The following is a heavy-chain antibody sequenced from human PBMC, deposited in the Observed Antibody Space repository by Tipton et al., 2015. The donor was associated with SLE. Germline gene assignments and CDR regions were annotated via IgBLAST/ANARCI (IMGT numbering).Heavy chain of an antibody. CDR2: ISSSSSTI. Sequence: GSLRLSCAASGFTFSSYGMHWVRQAPGKGLEWVSYISSSSSTIYYADSVKGRFTISRDNAKNPLYLQMNSLRAEDTAVYYCARDALDTAMVGSYYFDYWGQGTLVTVSS. CDR1: GFTFSSYG. CDR3: ARDALDTAMVGSYYFDY. V-gene: IGHV3-48*01. D-gene: IGHD5-18*01. J-gene: IGHJ4*02.